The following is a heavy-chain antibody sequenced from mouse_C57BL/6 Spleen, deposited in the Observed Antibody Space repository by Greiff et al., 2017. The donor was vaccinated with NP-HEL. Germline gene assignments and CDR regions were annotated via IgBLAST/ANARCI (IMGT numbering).Heavy chain of an antibody. CDR1: GYTFTSYW. V-gene: IGHV1-64*01. J-gene: IGHJ4*01. Sequence: VQLQQPGAELVKPGASVKLSCKASGYTFTSYWMHWVKQRPGQGLEWIGMIHPNSGSTNYNEKFKSKATLTVDKSSSTAYMQPSSLTSEDSAAYYCPRPASNVGAMDYWGQGTSVTVSS. CDR2: IHPNSGST. D-gene: IGHD6-1*01. CDR3: PRPASNVGAMDY.